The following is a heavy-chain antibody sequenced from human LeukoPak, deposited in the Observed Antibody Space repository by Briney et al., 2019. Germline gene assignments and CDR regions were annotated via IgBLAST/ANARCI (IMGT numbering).Heavy chain of an antibody. Sequence: GGSLRLSCAASGFPLSSYSMNWVRQAPGKGLEWVAYITSKSDTISYADSVKGRLTISRDKAKNSLYLQMDSLRAEDTAVFYCARGGVTSQSLTYWGQGTLVTVSS. CDR1: GFPLSSYS. D-gene: IGHD3-10*01. CDR3: ARGGVTSQSLTY. CDR2: ITSKSDTI. J-gene: IGHJ4*02. V-gene: IGHV3-48*01.